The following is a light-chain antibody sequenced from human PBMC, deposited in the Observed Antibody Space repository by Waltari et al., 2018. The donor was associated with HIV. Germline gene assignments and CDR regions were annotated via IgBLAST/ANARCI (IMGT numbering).Light chain of an antibody. V-gene: IGKV3-20*01. Sequence: EIVLTQSPGTLSLSPGERATLSCRASKSVSSNDLAWYQQKPGQAPRLLIYGASSSATGIPDRFSGSGSGTDFTLTISRLEPEDFAVYYCQQYGSSPWTFGQGAKLEIK. J-gene: IGKJ1*01. CDR2: GAS. CDR1: KSVSSND. CDR3: QQYGSSPWT.